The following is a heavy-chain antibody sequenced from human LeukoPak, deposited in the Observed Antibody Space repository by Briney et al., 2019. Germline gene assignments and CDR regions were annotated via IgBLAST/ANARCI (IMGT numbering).Heavy chain of an antibody. CDR1: GFTFSSYA. D-gene: IGHD5-18*01. J-gene: IGHJ6*03. CDR2: ISGSGRTT. CDR3: TREKEGYNYGLDYYYYYMDV. V-gene: IGHV3-23*01. Sequence: GGSLRLSCAASGFTFSSYAMTWVRQAPGKGLEWVSTISGSGRTTYYADSVKGRFTISRDNSKNTLYLQMNSLRTEDTAVYFCTREKEGYNYGLDYYYYYMDVWGKGTTVTVSS.